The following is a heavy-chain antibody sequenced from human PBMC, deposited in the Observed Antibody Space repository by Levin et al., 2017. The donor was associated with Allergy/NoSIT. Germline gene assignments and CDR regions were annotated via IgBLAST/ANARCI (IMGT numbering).Heavy chain of an antibody. V-gene: IGHV1-46*01. J-gene: IGHJ4*02. CDR1: GFIFTNYY. CDR2: INPSDGST. CDR3: ARERGVIAAAEKSFDY. Sequence: ASVKVSCKASGFIFTNYYMHWVRQAPGQGLEWMGAINPSDGSTNYPQKFQGRVTMTRDTSTSNVYLSLNTLKSEDTAVYYCARERGVIAAAEKSFDYWGQGTLVTVSS. D-gene: IGHD6-13*01.